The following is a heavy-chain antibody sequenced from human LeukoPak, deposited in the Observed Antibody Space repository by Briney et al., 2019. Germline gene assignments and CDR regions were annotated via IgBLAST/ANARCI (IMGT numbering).Heavy chain of an antibody. V-gene: IGHV3-53*01. CDR2: IYSGDST. D-gene: IGHD3-3*02. J-gene: IGHJ4*02. Sequence: GGSLRVSCAASGFSVSSNYMSWVRQAPGKGLEWVSVIYSGDSTNYTDSVKGRFTISRDKSKNTVYLQMNSLRAEDTAVYYCARIGSAAFTDYWGQGTLVTVSS. CDR3: ARIGSAAFTDY. CDR1: GFSVSSNY.